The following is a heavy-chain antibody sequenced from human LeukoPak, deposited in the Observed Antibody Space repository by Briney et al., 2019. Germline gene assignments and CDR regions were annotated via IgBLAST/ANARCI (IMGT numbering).Heavy chain of an antibody. CDR1: GFTFSDYT. CDR3: ATGNGGLFDY. CDR2: ISSSNTCI. V-gene: IGHV3-21*01. D-gene: IGHD2-8*01. J-gene: IGHJ4*02. Sequence: GGSLRLSCAASGFTFSDYTMNWVRQAPEKGLEWVSSISSSNTCIYYADSVKGRFTISRDNAKNSLYLQMNSLRAEDTAVYYCATGNGGLFDYWGQGTLVTVSS.